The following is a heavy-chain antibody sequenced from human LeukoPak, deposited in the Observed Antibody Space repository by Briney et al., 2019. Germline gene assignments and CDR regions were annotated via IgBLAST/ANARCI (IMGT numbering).Heavy chain of an antibody. V-gene: IGHV4-59*08. CDR3: ARLGPYYYYGVDV. J-gene: IGHJ6*02. CDR2: IYYSGST. D-gene: IGHD3/OR15-3a*01. CDR1: GGSITSYY. Sequence: SETLSLTCSVSGGSITSYYWSWIRQPPGKGLEWIGYIYYSGSTNYNPSLKSRVTMSVDTSKNQFSLKMNSVTAADTAVYYCARLGPYYYYGVDVWGQGSTVIVSS.